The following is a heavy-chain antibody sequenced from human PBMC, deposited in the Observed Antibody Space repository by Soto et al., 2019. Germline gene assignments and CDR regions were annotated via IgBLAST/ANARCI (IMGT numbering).Heavy chain of an antibody. J-gene: IGHJ6*02. V-gene: IGHV3-23*01. D-gene: IGHD2-15*01. CDR3: ARDRGYCSGGSCYRYYYGMDV. CDR2: ISGSGGST. CDR1: GFTFSSYA. Sequence: EVQLLESGGGLVQPGGSLRLSCAASGFTFSSYAMSWVRQAPGKGLEWVSAISGSGGSTYYADSVKGRFTISRDNSKNTLYLQMNSLRAEDTAVYYCARDRGYCSGGSCYRYYYGMDVWGQGTTVTVSS.